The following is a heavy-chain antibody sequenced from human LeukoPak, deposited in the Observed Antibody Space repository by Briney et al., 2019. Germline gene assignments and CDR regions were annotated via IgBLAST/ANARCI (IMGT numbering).Heavy chain of an antibody. CDR2: ISYDGSNK. D-gene: IGHD1-1*01. Sequence: HPGGSLRLSCAASGFTFSSYAMHWVRQAPGKGLEWVAVISYDGSNKYYADSVKGRFTISRDNSKNTLYLQMNSLRAEDTAVYYCASMWNDVNYFDYWGQGTLVTVSS. V-gene: IGHV3-30-3*01. J-gene: IGHJ4*02. CDR3: ASMWNDVNYFDY. CDR1: GFTFSSYA.